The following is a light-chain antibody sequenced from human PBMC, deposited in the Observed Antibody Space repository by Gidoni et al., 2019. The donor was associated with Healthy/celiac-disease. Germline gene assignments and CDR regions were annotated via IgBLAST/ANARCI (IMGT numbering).Light chain of an antibody. CDR1: QSVSSSY. J-gene: IGKJ1*01. Sequence: EIVLTQSPGTLSLSPGETATRSCRASQSVSSSYLAWYQQKHGQAPRLLIYGSSSRATGIPDRFSGSGSGTDFTLTISRLEPEDFAVYYCQQYGSSPQTFGQGTKVEIK. CDR3: QQYGSSPQT. CDR2: GSS. V-gene: IGKV3-20*01.